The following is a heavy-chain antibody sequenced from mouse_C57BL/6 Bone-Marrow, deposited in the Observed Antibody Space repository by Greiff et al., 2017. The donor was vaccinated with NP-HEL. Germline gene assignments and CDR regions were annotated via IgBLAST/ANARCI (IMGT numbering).Heavy chain of an antibody. V-gene: IGHV2-6*01. J-gene: IGHJ4*01. Sequence: QVQLKESGPGLVAPSPSLSISCTVSGFSFTSYGVDWVRQSPGPGLEWLGVIWGVGSSNYNSALKSRLSISKDNSKNQGFLTMNSLQTDDTAMYYCASLYYGNYDAIDYWGQGTSVPVSS. CDR1: GFSFTSYG. D-gene: IGHD2-1*01. CDR2: IWGVGSS. CDR3: ASLYYGNYDAIDY.